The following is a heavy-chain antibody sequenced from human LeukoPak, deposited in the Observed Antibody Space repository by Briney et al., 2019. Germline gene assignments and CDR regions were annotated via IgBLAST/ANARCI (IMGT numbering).Heavy chain of an antibody. CDR1: GGTFSGYF. CDR2: INHSGAT. CDR3: ARLFGEPAAIMDS. Sequence: SETLSLTCAVYGGTFSGYFWSWIRQPPAKRLEWIGEINHSGATNYNPSLRSRVTISADASKNQFSLRLSSVTAAAEAVYYCARLFGEPAAIMDSWGRGTLVIVSS. J-gene: IGHJ4*02. D-gene: IGHD2-2*01. V-gene: IGHV4-34*08.